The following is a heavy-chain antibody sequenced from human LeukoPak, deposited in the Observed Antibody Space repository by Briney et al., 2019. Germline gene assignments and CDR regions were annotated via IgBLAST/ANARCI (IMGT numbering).Heavy chain of an antibody. CDR2: IYYSGST. V-gene: IGHV4-59*01. CDR3: AAYYYDSSGRY. D-gene: IGHD3-22*01. CDR1: GGSISSYY. J-gene: IGHJ4*02. Sequence: SETLSLTCTVSGGSISSYYWSWIRQPPGKGLEWIGYIYYSGSTNYNPSLKSRVTISVDTSKNQFSLKLSSVTAADTAVYYCAAYYYDSSGRYWGQGTLVTVSS.